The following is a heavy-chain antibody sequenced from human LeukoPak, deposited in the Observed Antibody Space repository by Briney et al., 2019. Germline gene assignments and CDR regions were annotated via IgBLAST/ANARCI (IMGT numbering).Heavy chain of an antibody. CDR2: IRYDGSNK. CDR1: GFTFSSYG. Sequence: GGSLRLSCAASGFTFSSYGMHWVRQAPGKGLEWVAFIRYDGSNKYYAGSVKGRFTISRDNSKNTLYLQMNSLRAEDTAVYYCAKDRYGLDPWGQGTLVTVSS. CDR3: AKDRYGLDP. D-gene: IGHD1-14*01. V-gene: IGHV3-30*02. J-gene: IGHJ5*02.